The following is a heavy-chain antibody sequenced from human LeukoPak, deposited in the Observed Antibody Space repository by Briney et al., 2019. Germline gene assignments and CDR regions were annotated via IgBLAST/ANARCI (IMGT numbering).Heavy chain of an antibody. CDR1: GFTFSSYW. Sequence: GGSLRLSCAASGFTFSSYWMSWVRQAPGKELEWVANIKQDGSEKYYVDSVKGRFTISRDNAKNSLYLQMNSLRAEDTAVYYCARAHGSGSYYPSYWGQGTLVTVSS. CDR3: ARAHGSGSYYPSY. V-gene: IGHV3-7*01. CDR2: IKQDGSEK. D-gene: IGHD3-10*01. J-gene: IGHJ4*02.